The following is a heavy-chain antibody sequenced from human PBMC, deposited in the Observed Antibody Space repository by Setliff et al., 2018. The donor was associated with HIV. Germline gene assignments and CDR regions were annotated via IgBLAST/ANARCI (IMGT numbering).Heavy chain of an antibody. V-gene: IGHV3-23*03. CDR1: GFTFSSYA. J-gene: IGHJ4*02. Sequence: GGSLRLSCAASGFTFSSYAMSWVRQAPGKGLEWVSLIYSGGSSTYYADSVKDRFILSRDNTKNTIYLHMHSLRVEDTAFYYCARAPPNTVVSFLDHWGQGTLVTVSS. CDR3: ARAPPNTVVSFLDH. CDR2: IYSGGSST. D-gene: IGHD2-15*01.